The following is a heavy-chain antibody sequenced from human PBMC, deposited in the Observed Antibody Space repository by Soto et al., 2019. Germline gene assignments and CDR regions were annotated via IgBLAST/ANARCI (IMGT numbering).Heavy chain of an antibody. J-gene: IGHJ6*02. CDR3: AGSYYDILTGSTGYYGMDV. Sequence: SETLSLTCAVYGGSFSGYYWGWIRQPPGKGLEWIGSIYYSGSTYYNPSLKSRVTISVDTSKNQFSLKLSSVTAADTAVYYCAGSYYDILTGSTGYYGMDVWGQGTTVTVSS. D-gene: IGHD3-9*01. CDR1: GGSFSGYY. V-gene: IGHV4-39*01. CDR2: IYYSGST.